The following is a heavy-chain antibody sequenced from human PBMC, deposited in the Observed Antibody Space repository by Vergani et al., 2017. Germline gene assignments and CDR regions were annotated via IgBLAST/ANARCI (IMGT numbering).Heavy chain of an antibody. CDR3: ARVPDYYDSSGYPLDAFDS. V-gene: IGHV1-69*12. CDR1: GGTFSSYA. CDR2: IIPIFGTA. Sequence: QVQLVQSGAEVKKPGSSVKVSCKASGGTFSSYAISWVRQAPGQGLEWMGGIIPIFGTANYAQKFQGRVTIAADESTSTAYMELSSLRSEDTAVYYCARVPDYYDSSGYPLDAFDSWGQGTMVTVSS. J-gene: IGHJ3*02. D-gene: IGHD3-22*01.